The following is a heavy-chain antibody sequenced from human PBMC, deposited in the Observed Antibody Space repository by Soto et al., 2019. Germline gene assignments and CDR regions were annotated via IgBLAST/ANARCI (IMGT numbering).Heavy chain of an antibody. Sequence: SETRSLTCSVSGDSVSRGSYHWSWIRQPPGEGLEWIGFKPYTGSPDYNPSLKSRVVISIDRSKNQFSLKLSSVTATDTAVYFCAKVGWGGDSWGQGTLVTVSS. CDR2: KPYTGSP. CDR1: GDSVSRGSYH. V-gene: IGHV4-61*01. D-gene: IGHD7-27*01. J-gene: IGHJ4*02. CDR3: AKVGWGGDS.